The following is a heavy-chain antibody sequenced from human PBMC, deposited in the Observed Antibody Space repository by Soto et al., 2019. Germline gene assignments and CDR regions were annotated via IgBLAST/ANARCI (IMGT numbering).Heavy chain of an antibody. D-gene: IGHD3-3*01. V-gene: IGHV3-30*18. CDR1: GFTFSSYG. J-gene: IGHJ4*02. CDR3: AKDSHDFWSGLDY. CDR2: ISYDGSNK. Sequence: GGSLRLSCAASGFTFSSYGMHSVRQAPGKGLEWVAVISYDGSNKYYADSVKGRFTISRDNSKNTLYLQMNSLRAEDTAVYYCAKDSHDFWSGLDYWGQGTLVTVSS.